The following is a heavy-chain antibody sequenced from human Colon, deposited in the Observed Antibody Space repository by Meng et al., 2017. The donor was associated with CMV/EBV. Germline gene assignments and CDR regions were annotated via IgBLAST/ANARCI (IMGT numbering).Heavy chain of an antibody. D-gene: IGHD3-22*01. J-gene: IGHJ4*02. CDR3: ARSQAREVVDSSGPYYSRPIDN. CDR1: GYTFGTYD. Sequence: ASVKVSCKASGYTFGTYDIYWVRQASGQGLEWMGWMNPNGRTVRYARKFQGRVTMTRDTSINTSYMELSSLNSEDTAVYYCARSQAREVVDSSGPYYSRPIDNWGQGTLVTVSS. CDR2: MNPNGRTV. V-gene: IGHV1-8*01.